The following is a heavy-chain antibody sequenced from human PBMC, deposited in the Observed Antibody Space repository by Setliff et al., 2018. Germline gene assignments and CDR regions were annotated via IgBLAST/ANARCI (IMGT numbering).Heavy chain of an antibody. CDR1: GYTFRNYW. Sequence: GESLKISCKGSGYTFRNYWIGWVRQMPGKGLEWMGIIYPGDSDIRYSPSFQGQVTLSADTSIATAYLHWTSLKASDTAMYYCVRHPYYDSSGYYSYFDYWGQGALVT. D-gene: IGHD3-22*01. V-gene: IGHV5-51*01. CDR3: VRHPYYDSSGYYSYFDY. J-gene: IGHJ4*02. CDR2: IYPGDSDI.